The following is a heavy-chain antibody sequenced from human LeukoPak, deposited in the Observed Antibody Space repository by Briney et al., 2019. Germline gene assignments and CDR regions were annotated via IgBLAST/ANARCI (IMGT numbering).Heavy chain of an antibody. CDR1: GFTFSSYG. V-gene: IGHV3-33*01. CDR3: ARDGLRAAGTHFDY. Sequence: PGGSLRLSCAASGFTFSSYGMHWARQAPGKGLEWVAVIWYDGSNKYYADSVKGRFTISRDNSKNTLYLQMNSLRAEDTAVYYCARDGLRAAGTHFDYWGQGTLVTVSS. D-gene: IGHD6-13*01. CDR2: IWYDGSNK. J-gene: IGHJ4*02.